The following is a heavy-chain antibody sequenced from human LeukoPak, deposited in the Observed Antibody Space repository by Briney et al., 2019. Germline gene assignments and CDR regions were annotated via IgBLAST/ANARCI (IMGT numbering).Heavy chain of an antibody. Sequence: SETLSLTCAVYGGSISGYYWSWIRQPPGKGLEWIGEINHSGSTNYNPSLKSRVTISVDTSKNQFSLKLSSVTAADTAVYYCARGLHSSGGEYYYYYYMDVWGKGTTVTISS. D-gene: IGHD6-19*01. J-gene: IGHJ6*03. CDR2: INHSGST. CDR1: GGSISGYY. V-gene: IGHV4-34*01. CDR3: ARGLHSSGGEYYYYYYMDV.